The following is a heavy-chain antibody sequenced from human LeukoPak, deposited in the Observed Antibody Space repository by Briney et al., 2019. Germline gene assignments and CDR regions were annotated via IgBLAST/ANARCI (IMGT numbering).Heavy chain of an antibody. J-gene: IGHJ5*01. CDR2: IWNDGSNK. CDR1: GFTFSHYG. V-gene: IGHV3-33*03. CDR3: AKDAQRGFDYSNSLES. Sequence: GGSLRLSCATSGFTFSHYGMHWVRQAPGKGLEWVAVIWNDGSNKYYGDSVKGRFTISRDNSMNTLYLQMNSLRVEDTAVHYCAKDAQRGFDYSNSLESWGQGTLVTVSS. D-gene: IGHD4-11*01.